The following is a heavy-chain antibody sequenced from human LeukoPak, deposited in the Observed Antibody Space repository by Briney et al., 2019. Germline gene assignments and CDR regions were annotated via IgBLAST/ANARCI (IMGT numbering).Heavy chain of an antibody. D-gene: IGHD3-16*02. J-gene: IGHJ4*02. CDR1: GYTFTSYG. V-gene: IGHV1-18*01. CDR3: ARASEGLRLGELSLGDFDY. CDR2: ISAYNGNT. Sequence: ASVKVSCKASGYTFTSYGISWVRQAPGQGLEWMGWISAYNGNTNYVQKLQGRVTMTTDTATSTAYMELRSLRSDDTAVYYCARASEGLRLGELSLGDFDYWGQGTLVTVSS.